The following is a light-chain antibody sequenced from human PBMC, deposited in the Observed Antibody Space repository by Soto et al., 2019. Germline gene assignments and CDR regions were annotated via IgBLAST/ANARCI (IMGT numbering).Light chain of an antibody. CDR1: SSDVGGYNY. J-gene: IGLJ1*01. Sequence: QSVLTPPPSASESPGQSVTISCPGTSSDVGGYNYVSWYQQHPGKAPKLMIYEVSKRPSGVPDRFSGSKSGNTASLTVSGLQAEDEADYYCSSYAGSNNSLYVFGTGTKVTVL. CDR2: EVS. CDR3: SSYAGSNNSLYV. V-gene: IGLV2-8*01.